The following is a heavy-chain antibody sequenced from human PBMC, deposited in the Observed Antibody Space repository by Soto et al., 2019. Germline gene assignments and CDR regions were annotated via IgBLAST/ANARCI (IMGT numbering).Heavy chain of an antibody. D-gene: IGHD3-22*01. CDR1: GGTFSRYT. CDR2: ITPMFEKP. V-gene: IGHV1-69*01. J-gene: IGHJ4*02. Sequence: QVQLVQSGAEVKKPGSSVKVSCKASGGTFSRYTITWLRQAPAQGLEWMGGITPMFEKPNYAQKFQCRVTITAEESTSTDYMELSSLRSEVTAMYYCARDGTLYDSSAYYYLYWGQGPLVTVSS. CDR3: ARDGTLYDSSAYYYLY.